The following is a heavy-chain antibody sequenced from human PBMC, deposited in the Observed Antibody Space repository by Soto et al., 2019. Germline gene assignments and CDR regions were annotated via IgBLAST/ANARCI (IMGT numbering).Heavy chain of an antibody. D-gene: IGHD5-12*01. CDR3: ARGGGVSTINY. CDR1: GGSFSGYY. V-gene: IGHV4-34*01. Sequence: QVQLQQWGAGLLKPSETLSLTCAVYGGSFSGYYWSWIRQPPGKGLEWIGEINHSGSTNYNPSLISRGTESLDTTKKALSLKLSSVTAANTAVYYCARGGGVSTINYWGQGTLVTVSS. J-gene: IGHJ4*02. CDR2: INHSGST.